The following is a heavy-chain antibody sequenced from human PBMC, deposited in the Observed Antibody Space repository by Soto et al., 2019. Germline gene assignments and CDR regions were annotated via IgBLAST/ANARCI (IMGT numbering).Heavy chain of an antibody. CDR2: IYPGDSDT. D-gene: IGHD6-19*01. J-gene: IGHJ6*02. CDR1: GYSFTSYW. Sequence: GESLKISCKGSGYSFTSYWIGWVRQMPGKGLEWMGIIYPGDSDTRYSPSFQGQVTISADKSISTAYLQWSSLKASDTAMYYCASSQEYSCGWYRKHYYYYGMDVGGQGTTVTVSS. CDR3: ASSQEYSCGWYRKHYYYYGMDV. V-gene: IGHV5-51*01.